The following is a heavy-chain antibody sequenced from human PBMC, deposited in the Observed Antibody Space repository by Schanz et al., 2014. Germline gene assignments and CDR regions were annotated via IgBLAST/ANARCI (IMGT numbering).Heavy chain of an antibody. J-gene: IGHJ4*02. CDR3: ARCEDY. Sequence: EVQVVESGGGLVRPGGSLRLSCSGFTVSAYSAHGFRQAPGKGLGWVSSISSSGGHIYYADSVKGRFTIFRDNAKDSLYLQMNSLRAEDTAVYYCARCEDYWGQGTLVTVSS. V-gene: IGHV3-21*02. CDR1: GFTVSAYS. CDR2: ISSSGGHI.